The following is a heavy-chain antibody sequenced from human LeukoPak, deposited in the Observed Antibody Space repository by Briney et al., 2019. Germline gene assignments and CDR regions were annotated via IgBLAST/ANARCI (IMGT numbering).Heavy chain of an antibody. CDR2: IYYSGST. Sequence: SETLSLTCTVSGGSISSSSYYWGWVRQPPGKGLEWIGSIYYSGSTYYNPSLKSRVTISVDTSKSQFSLKLSSVTAADTAVYYCARGKTRELQTEYFQHWGQGTLVTVSS. CDR3: ARGKTRELQTEYFQH. J-gene: IGHJ1*01. CDR1: GGSISSSSYY. D-gene: IGHD1-26*01. V-gene: IGHV4-39*07.